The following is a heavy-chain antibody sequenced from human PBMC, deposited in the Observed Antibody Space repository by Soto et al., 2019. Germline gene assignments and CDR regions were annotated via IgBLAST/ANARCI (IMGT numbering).Heavy chain of an antibody. V-gene: IGHV1-69*06. Sequence: QVQLVQSGAEVKKPGSSVKVSCKASGGTFSSYAISWVRQAPGQGLEWMGGIIPIFGTANYAQKFQGRVTITADKSTSTAYMELSSLRSEDTAVYYCARGLSIVYCSGGSCYPAGFDYWGQGTLVTVSS. D-gene: IGHD2-15*01. CDR3: ARGLSIVYCSGGSCYPAGFDY. CDR2: IIPIFGTA. J-gene: IGHJ4*02. CDR1: GGTFSSYA.